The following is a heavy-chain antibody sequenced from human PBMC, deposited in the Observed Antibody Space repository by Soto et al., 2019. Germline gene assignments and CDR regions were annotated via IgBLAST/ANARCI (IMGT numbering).Heavy chain of an antibody. Sequence: EVQLVESGGGLVQPGGSLRLSCAASGFTFSSYWMHWVRQAPGKGLVWVSRIDSDGSTRGYADSVRGRFIISRDNAKNTLFLQMNRLRAEDTAVYYCARAMDGDSVLHDLGQGPLVTVSS. D-gene: IGHD4-17*01. CDR2: IDSDGSTR. J-gene: IGHJ4*02. CDR3: ARAMDGDSVLHD. CDR1: GFTFSSYW. V-gene: IGHV3-74*01.